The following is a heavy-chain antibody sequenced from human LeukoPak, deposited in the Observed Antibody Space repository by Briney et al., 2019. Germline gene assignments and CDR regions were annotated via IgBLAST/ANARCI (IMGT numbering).Heavy chain of an antibody. Sequence: SETLSLTCAVSGGSISSGGYSWSWIRQPPGKGLERIGYIYHSGSTYYNPSLKSRVTISVDRSKNQFSLKLSSVTAADTAVYYCAVGGEVGTHYFDYWGQGTLVTVSS. V-gene: IGHV4-30-2*01. CDR3: AVGGEVGTHYFDY. D-gene: IGHD1-1*01. CDR1: GGSISSGGYS. CDR2: IYHSGST. J-gene: IGHJ4*02.